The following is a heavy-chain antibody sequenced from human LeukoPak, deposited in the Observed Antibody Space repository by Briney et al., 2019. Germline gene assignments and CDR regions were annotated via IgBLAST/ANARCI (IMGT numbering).Heavy chain of an antibody. D-gene: IGHD3-22*01. V-gene: IGHV3-74*03. CDR2: INRDGSST. CDR1: GFTFSSFL. J-gene: IGHJ4*02. Sequence: QPGGSLTLSCAASGFTFSSFLIHWVRQVPGKGLVWVSLINRDGSSTMYADSVKGRFTISRDNAKNTLYLQMNSLRAEDTAVYYCARDVGGYYDTSGYLDFWGQGTLVTVSS. CDR3: ARDVGGYYDTSGYLDF.